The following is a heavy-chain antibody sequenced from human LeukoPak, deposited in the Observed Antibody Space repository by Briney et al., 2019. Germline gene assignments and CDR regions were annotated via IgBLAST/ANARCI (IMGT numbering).Heavy chain of an antibody. J-gene: IGHJ4*02. Sequence: GGSLRLSCAASGFTFSSYWMHWVRQAPGKGLVWVSRIDTDGSSIRYADSVKGRFTISRDNAKKMLYLQMNSLRAEDTAAYYCVRVSGSYGSDYWGQGTLVTVSS. CDR2: IDTDGSSI. CDR3: VRVSGSYGSDY. D-gene: IGHD1-26*01. V-gene: IGHV3-74*01. CDR1: GFTFSSYW.